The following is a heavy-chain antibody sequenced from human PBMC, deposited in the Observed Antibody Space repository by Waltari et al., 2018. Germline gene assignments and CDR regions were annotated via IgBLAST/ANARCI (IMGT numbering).Heavy chain of an antibody. CDR2: VYYTGTT. D-gene: IGHD4-17*01. Sequence: QVQLQESGPRLVKPSETLSLTCSVSGGSIGNYYWNRIRQPPGKGLEWIGYVYYTGTTKYNSSLENRVTISVDTSKNQFSLKLRSVTAADTAVYYCARDQSNGYYETFFDYWGQGALVTVSS. CDR1: GGSIGNYY. V-gene: IGHV4-59*01. J-gene: IGHJ4*02. CDR3: ARDQSNGYYETFFDY.